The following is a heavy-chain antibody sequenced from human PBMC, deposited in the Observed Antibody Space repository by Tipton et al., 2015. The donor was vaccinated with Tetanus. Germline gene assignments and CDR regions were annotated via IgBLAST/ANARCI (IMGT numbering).Heavy chain of an antibody. CDR2: ISYSGST. J-gene: IGHJ4*02. V-gene: IGHV4-61*08. CDR1: GGSVRSGDYS. CDR3: ARANYDFPKKGPFDS. Sequence: LRLSCTVSGGSVRSGDYSWNWIRQPPGKGLEWLAYISYSGSTNSNYSLRSRITISRDTSKNQFSLKMTSVTAADTAVYYWARANYDFPKKGPFDSWGRGALVIVSS. D-gene: IGHD3-3*01.